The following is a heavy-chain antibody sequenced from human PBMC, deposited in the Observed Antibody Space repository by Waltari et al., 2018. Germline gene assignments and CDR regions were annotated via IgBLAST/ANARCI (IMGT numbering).Heavy chain of an antibody. CDR3: ARIEGGPNWNYAWFDP. J-gene: IGHJ5*02. CDR2: IYPGDSET. V-gene: IGHV5-51*01. Sequence: EVQLVQSGAEVKKPGESLKISCKGSGYSFTSYWIGWVRQMPGKGLAWMGIIYPGDSETRDSPSFQGQVTISADKSISTAYLQWSSLKASDTAMYYCARIEGGPNWNYAWFDPWGQGTLVTVSS. D-gene: IGHD1-7*01. CDR1: GYSFTSYW.